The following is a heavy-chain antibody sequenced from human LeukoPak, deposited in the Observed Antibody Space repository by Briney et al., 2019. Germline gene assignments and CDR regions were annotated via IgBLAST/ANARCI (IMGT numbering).Heavy chain of an antibody. CDR1: GYTFTSYG. V-gene: IGHV1-18*01. CDR2: ISAYNGNT. J-gene: IGHJ4*02. D-gene: IGHD3-22*01. CDR3: ARENYYDSSGYTTDFDY. Sequence: ASVKVSCKASGYTFTSYGICWVRQAPGQGLEWMGWISAYNGNTNYAQKLQGRVTMTTDTSTSTAYMELRSLRSDDTAVYYCARENYYDSSGYTTDFDYWGQGTLVTVSS.